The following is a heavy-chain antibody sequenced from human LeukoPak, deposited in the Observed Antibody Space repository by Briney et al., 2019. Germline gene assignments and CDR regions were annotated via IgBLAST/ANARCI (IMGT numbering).Heavy chain of an antibody. V-gene: IGHV4-34*01. Sequence: SETLSLTCAVYGGSFSGYYWSWIRQPPGKGLEWIGEINHSGSTNYNPSLKSRVTISVDTSKNQFSLKLSSATAADTAVYYCARDRILWFGELLRAFDIWGQGTMVTVSS. J-gene: IGHJ3*02. CDR3: ARDRILWFGELLRAFDI. D-gene: IGHD3-10*01. CDR2: INHSGST. CDR1: GGSFSGYY.